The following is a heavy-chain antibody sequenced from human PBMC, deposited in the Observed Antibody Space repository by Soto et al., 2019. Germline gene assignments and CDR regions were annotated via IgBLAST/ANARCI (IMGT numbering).Heavy chain of an antibody. D-gene: IGHD6-13*01. Sequence: QVQLQQSGPGQVKPSQTLSLTCSVSGVTVSSDADYWNWIRQRQGKGLEWIGNIYHRGSTYYSPYSKNLFDISLDKAKNEFLLRLSSVTAEDKAVYYCERYRFSGSRWSKFDYWGQGTLVTVSS. CDR3: ERYRFSGSRWSKFDY. CDR2: IYHRGST. V-gene: IGHV4-31*01. J-gene: IGHJ4*02. CDR1: GVTVSSDADY.